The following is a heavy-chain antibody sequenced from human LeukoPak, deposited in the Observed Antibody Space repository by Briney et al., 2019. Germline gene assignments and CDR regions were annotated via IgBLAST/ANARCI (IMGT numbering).Heavy chain of an antibody. J-gene: IGHJ4*02. Sequence: PSQTLSLTCTVSGGSISSGGYCWSWIRRQPGKGLEWIGYIYYSGSTYYNPSLKSRVTISVDTSKNQFSLKLSSVTAADTAVYYCARTTHPSTAAAGRISYYFDYWGQGTLVTVTS. CDR1: GGSISSGGYC. CDR2: IYYSGST. CDR3: ARTTHPSTAAAGRISYYFDY. D-gene: IGHD6-13*01. V-gene: IGHV4-31*03.